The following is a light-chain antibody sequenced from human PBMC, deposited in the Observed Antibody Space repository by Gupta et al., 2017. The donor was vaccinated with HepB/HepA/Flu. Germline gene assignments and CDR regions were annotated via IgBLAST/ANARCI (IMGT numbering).Light chain of an antibody. J-gene: IGLJ2*01. Sequence: QSVLTQPPSLSAAPGQKVTISCPGSSSNIENNYVSWYQPHPGTAPKLLIFENNQRPSGIPDRFSGSTSDTSATLDITGLQTGDEADYYCGTGDSSRSVVVFGGGTRLTVL. CDR2: ENN. CDR1: SSNIENNY. V-gene: IGLV1-51*02. CDR3: GTGDSSRSVVV.